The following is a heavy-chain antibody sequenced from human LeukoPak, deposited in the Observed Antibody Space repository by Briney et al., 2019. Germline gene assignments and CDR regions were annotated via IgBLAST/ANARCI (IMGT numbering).Heavy chain of an antibody. CDR3: ARSSNGVYIQ. D-gene: IGHD2-8*01. J-gene: IGHJ4*02. Sequence: GGSLRLSCVASGFTFRNYYMHWVRQVPGKGLVWVSRISGDGSSIFYADSVKGRFTISRDNAKNSLYVQMNSLRADDSAVYYCARSSNGVYIQWGQGILVIVSS. V-gene: IGHV3-74*01. CDR1: GFTFRNYY. CDR2: ISGDGSSI.